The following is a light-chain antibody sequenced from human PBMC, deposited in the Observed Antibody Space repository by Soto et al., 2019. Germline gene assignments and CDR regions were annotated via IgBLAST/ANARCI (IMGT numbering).Light chain of an antibody. CDR3: QQYNKWPQT. V-gene: IGKV3-15*01. Sequence: EIVMTQSPATVPVSPGERVTLSCRASQSVSIDLAWYQQKPGQAPRLLIYGASTRATDIPATFTGSGSGTEFTLTTSSLQSEDIAVYYCQQYNKWPQTFGQGTKVEIK. CDR1: QSVSID. CDR2: GAS. J-gene: IGKJ1*01.